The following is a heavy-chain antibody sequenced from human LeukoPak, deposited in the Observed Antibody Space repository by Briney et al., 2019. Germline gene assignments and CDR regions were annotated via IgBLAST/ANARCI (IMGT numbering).Heavy chain of an antibody. CDR2: INPSGGST. J-gene: IGHJ4*02. CDR1: GYTFTSYY. D-gene: IGHD3-10*01. Sequence: ASVKVSCKASGYTFTSYYMHWVRQAPGQGLEWMGIINPSGGSTSYAQKFQGRVTMTRDTSTSTVYMELSSLRSEDTAVYYCARTLGVRGVIITQTLWGFDYWGQGTLVTVSS. V-gene: IGHV1-46*01. CDR3: ARTLGVRGVIITQTLWGFDY.